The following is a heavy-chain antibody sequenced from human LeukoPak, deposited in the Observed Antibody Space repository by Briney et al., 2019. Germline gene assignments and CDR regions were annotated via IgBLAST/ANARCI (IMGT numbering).Heavy chain of an antibody. CDR1: GFTFSSYW. D-gene: IGHD5-18*01. Sequence: GGSLRLSCAASGFTFSSYWMHWVRQAPGKGLVWVSRINSDGSSTSYADSVEGRFTISRDNAKNTLYLQMNSLRAEDTAVYYCARDLPDSYGPEGNWYFDLWGRGTLVTVSS. J-gene: IGHJ2*01. CDR3: ARDLPDSYGPEGNWYFDL. CDR2: INSDGSST. V-gene: IGHV3-74*01.